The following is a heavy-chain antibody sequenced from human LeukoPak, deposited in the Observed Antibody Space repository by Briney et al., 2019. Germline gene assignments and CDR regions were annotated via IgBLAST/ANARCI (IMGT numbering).Heavy chain of an antibody. Sequence: PGGSLRLSCAASGFTFSSYGMHWVRQAPGKGLEWVAVIWYDGSNKYYADSVKGRFTISRDNSKNTLYLQMNSLRAEDTAVYYCARDARTLMVATRYHYGMDVWGQGTTVTVSS. J-gene: IGHJ6*02. V-gene: IGHV3-33*01. D-gene: IGHD5-12*01. CDR3: ARDARTLMVATRYHYGMDV. CDR1: GFTFSSYG. CDR2: IWYDGSNK.